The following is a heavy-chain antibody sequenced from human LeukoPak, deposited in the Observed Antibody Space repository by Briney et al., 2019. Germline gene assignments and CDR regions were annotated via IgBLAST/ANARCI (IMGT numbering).Heavy chain of an antibody. CDR1: GFTFSSYG. CDR2: IKQDGSEK. Sequence: GGSLRLSCAASGFTFSSYGMYWIRQAPGKGLEWVANIKQDGSEKYYVDSVKGRFIISRDNAKNSLYVQMNSLRAEDTAVYYCARDNWSPGYFDYWGQGTLVTVSS. D-gene: IGHD3-3*01. J-gene: IGHJ4*02. V-gene: IGHV3-7*01. CDR3: ARDNWSPGYFDY.